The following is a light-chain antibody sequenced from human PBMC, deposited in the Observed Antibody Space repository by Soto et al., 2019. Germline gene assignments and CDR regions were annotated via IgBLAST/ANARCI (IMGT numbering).Light chain of an antibody. CDR1: QSVSSY. V-gene: IGKV3-11*01. CDR3: QPRSNWPPMYT. Sequence: EIVLTQSPATLSLSPGERATLSCRSSQSVSSYLAWYQQKPGQAPRLLISDASNRATGIPARFSGSGSGTDFTLTISSLEPEDFAVYYCQPRSNWPPMYTFGQGTKLEIK. CDR2: DAS. J-gene: IGKJ2*01.